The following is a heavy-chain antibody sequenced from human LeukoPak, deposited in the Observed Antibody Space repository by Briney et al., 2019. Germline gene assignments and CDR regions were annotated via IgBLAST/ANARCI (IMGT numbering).Heavy chain of an antibody. CDR2: IYHSGST. J-gene: IGHJ6*02. V-gene: IGHV4-30-2*01. D-gene: IGHD3-3*01. CDR3: ARAPHDYDFWSGSNYYYHGMDV. Sequence: SETLSLTCAVSGGSISSGGYSWSWIRQPPGKGLEWIGYIYHSGSTYYNPSLKSRVTISVDRSKNQFSLKLSSVTAADTAVYYCARAPHDYDFWSGSNYYYHGMDVWGQGTTVTVSS. CDR1: GGSISSGGYS.